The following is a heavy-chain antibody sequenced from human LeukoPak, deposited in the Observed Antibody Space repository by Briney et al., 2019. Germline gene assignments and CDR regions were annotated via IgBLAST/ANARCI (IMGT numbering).Heavy chain of an antibody. Sequence: PGGSLRLSCAASGFTFTNYDMSWARQAPRKGLEWVSTISDSGHSTSYADSVKGRFTISRDNSKNTLYLQMNSLRAEDTALYYCATGEFYFDFWGQGTLVTVSS. CDR2: ISDSGHST. J-gene: IGHJ4*02. D-gene: IGHD3-16*01. V-gene: IGHV3-23*01. CDR3: ATGEFYFDF. CDR1: GFTFTNYD.